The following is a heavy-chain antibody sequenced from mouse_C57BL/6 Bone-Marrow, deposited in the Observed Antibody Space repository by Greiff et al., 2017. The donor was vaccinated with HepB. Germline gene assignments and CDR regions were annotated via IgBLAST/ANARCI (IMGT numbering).Heavy chain of an antibody. Sequence: VQLQQPGAELVKPGASVKLSCKASGYTFTSYWMQWVKQRPGQGLEWIGEIDPSDSYTNYNQKFKGKATLTVDTSSSTAYMQLSSLTSEDAAVYYCARCDSNWTYYAMDYWGQGTSVTVSS. D-gene: IGHD2-5*01. CDR3: ARCDSNWTYYAMDY. CDR1: GYTFTSYW. J-gene: IGHJ4*01. V-gene: IGHV1-50*01. CDR2: IDPSDSYT.